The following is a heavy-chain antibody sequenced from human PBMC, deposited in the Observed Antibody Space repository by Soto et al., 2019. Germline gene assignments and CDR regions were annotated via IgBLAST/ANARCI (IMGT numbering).Heavy chain of an antibody. V-gene: IGHV4-39*01. D-gene: IGHD3-10*01. Sequence: QLQLQESGPGRVKPSETLSLTCTVSGGSISSSSYYWGWIRQPPGKGLEWIGSIYYSGSTYYNPSLKSRVTISVDTAKTQFSLKLSSVTAADTAVYYCARPGNYGSGSYLYYLDYWGQGTLVTVSS. CDR2: IYYSGST. J-gene: IGHJ4*02. CDR1: GGSISSSSYY. CDR3: ARPGNYGSGSYLYYLDY.